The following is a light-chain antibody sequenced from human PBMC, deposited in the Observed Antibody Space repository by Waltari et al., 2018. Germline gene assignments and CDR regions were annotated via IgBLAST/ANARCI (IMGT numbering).Light chain of an antibody. CDR1: SSDVGAYDY. Sequence: QSALTQPASVSGSPGQSLAISCTGSSSDVGAYDYVSWYPQHPGKAPKLIIFDVNYRPSGVSNRFSSSKSGNTASLTISGLQPEDEADYYCSSYLSTNTEVFGGGTKVTVL. CDR2: DVN. CDR3: SSYLSTNTEV. V-gene: IGLV2-14*03. J-gene: IGLJ2*01.